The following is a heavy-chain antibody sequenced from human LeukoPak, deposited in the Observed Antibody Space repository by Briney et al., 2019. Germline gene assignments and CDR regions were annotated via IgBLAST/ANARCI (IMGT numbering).Heavy chain of an antibody. CDR2: IRYDGSNK. J-gene: IGHJ4*02. CDR3: AKYCSSTSCYTAY. D-gene: IGHD2-2*01. CDR1: GFTFSSYG. Sequence: GGSLRLSCAASGFTFSSYGMHWVRQAPGKGLEWVAFIRYDGSNKYYADSVKGRFTISRDNSKNTLYLQMNSLRAEDTAVYYCAKYCSSTSCYTAYWGQGTLVTVSS. V-gene: IGHV3-30*02.